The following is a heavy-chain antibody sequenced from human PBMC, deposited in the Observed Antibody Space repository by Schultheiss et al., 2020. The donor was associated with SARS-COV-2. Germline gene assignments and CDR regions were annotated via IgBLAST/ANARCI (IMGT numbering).Heavy chain of an antibody. CDR3: ARAYSSYGDYETSPYWYFDL. Sequence: SETLSLTCTVYGGSISSGDYYWSWIRQPPGKGLEWIGYIYHSGSTYYNPSLKSRVTISVDRSKNQFSLKLSSVTAADTAVYYCARAYSSYGDYETSPYWYFDLWGRGTLVTVSS. V-gene: IGHV4-30-2*01. CDR1: GGSISSGDYY. D-gene: IGHD4-17*01. J-gene: IGHJ2*01. CDR2: IYHSGST.